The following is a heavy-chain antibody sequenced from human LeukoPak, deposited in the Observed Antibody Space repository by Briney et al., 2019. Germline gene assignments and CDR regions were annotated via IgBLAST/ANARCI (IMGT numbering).Heavy chain of an antibody. CDR1: GGSISTNNYY. J-gene: IGHJ4*02. Sequence: SETLSLTCTVSGGSISTNNYYWGWIRQPPGKGLEWIGSIYYSGSTYYNPSLKSRVTISVDTSNNQFSLKLSSVTAADTAVYYCATHQNYDFWSGYFDYWGQGTLVTVSS. V-gene: IGHV4-39*07. CDR2: IYYSGST. D-gene: IGHD3-3*01. CDR3: ATHQNYDFWSGYFDY.